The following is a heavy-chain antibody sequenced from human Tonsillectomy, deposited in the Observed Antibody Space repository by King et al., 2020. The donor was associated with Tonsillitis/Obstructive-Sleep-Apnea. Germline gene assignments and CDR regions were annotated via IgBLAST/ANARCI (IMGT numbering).Heavy chain of an antibody. CDR2: IDPSDSYT. D-gene: IGHD3-10*01. J-gene: IGHJ6*02. Sequence: EVQLVESGAEVKKPGESLRISCKGSGYSFTSYYINWVRQMPGKGLEWMGRIDPSDSYTNYSPSFQGHVTISADKSISAAYLQWSSLKASDTAMYYCASNIRGGAYGLDVWGQGTTVTVSS. V-gene: IGHV5-10-1*03. CDR1: GYSFTSYY. CDR3: ASNIRGGAYGLDV.